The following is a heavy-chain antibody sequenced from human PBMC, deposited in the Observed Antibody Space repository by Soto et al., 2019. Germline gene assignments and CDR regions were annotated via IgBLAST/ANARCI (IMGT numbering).Heavy chain of an antibody. Sequence: GSRRLSCXASGFTFSSYEMNWVRQAPGKGLEWVSYISSSGSTIYYADSVKGRFTISRDNAKNSLYLQMNSLRAEDTAVYYCARDGVVDSDSSGYYPTNYYYYGMDVWGQGTTVTVSS. J-gene: IGHJ6*02. CDR1: GFTFSSYE. D-gene: IGHD3-22*01. CDR2: ISSSGSTI. V-gene: IGHV3-48*03. CDR3: ARDGVVDSDSSGYYPTNYYYYGMDV.